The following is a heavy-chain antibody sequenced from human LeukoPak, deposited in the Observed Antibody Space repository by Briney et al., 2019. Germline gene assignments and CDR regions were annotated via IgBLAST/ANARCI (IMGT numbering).Heavy chain of an antibody. CDR2: IYYSGST. CDR1: GGSISSHY. CDR3: ARARNRHLRFNYYYMDV. D-gene: IGHD1-14*01. Sequence: SETLSLTCTVSGGSISSHYWSWTRQPPGKGLGWIGYIYYSGSTNYNPSLKSRVTISVDTSKNQFSLKLSSVTAADTAVYYCARARNRHLRFNYYYMDVWGKGTTVTVSS. V-gene: IGHV4-59*11. J-gene: IGHJ6*03.